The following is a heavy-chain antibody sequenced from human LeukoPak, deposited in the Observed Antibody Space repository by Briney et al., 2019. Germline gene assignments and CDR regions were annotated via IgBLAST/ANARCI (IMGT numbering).Heavy chain of an antibody. D-gene: IGHD3-22*01. CDR2: ISAYNGNT. CDR3: AKDNDYYDSSGYLDY. Sequence: ASVKVSCKASGYTFTSYGISWVRQAPGQGLEWMGWISAYNGNTNYAQKLQGRVTMTTDTSTSTAYMELRSLRSDDTAVYYCAKDNDYYDSSGYLDYWGQGTLVTVSS. V-gene: IGHV1-18*01. J-gene: IGHJ4*02. CDR1: GYTFTSYG.